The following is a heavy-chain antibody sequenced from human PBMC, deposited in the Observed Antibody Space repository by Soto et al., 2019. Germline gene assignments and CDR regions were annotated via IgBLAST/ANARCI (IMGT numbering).Heavy chain of an antibody. CDR2: ISYDGSNK. CDR3: ARVYNSIAVAGAYDY. CDR1: GFTFSSYA. J-gene: IGHJ4*02. Sequence: PGGSLRLSCAASGFTFSSYAMHWVRQAPGKGLEWVAVISYDGSNKYYADSVKGRFTISRDNSKNTLYLQMNSLRAEDTAVYYCARVYNSIAVAGAYDYWGQGTLVTVSS. V-gene: IGHV3-30-3*01. D-gene: IGHD6-19*01.